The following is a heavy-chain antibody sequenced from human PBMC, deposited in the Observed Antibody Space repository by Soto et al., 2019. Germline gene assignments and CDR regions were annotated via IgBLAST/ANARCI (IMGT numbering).Heavy chain of an antibody. V-gene: IGHV2-70*11. CDR2: IDWDDDK. J-gene: IGHJ6*02. CDR1: GFSLSTSGMC. CDR3: ARIRTSLRYYYGMDV. Sequence: KSGPKLVNPPQTLTQTCTFSGFSLSTSGMCVSWIRQPPGKALEWLARIDWDDDKYYSTSLKTRLTISKDTSKNQVVLTMTNMDPVDTATYYCARIRTSLRYYYGMDVWGQGTTVTVSS. D-gene: IGHD1-1*01.